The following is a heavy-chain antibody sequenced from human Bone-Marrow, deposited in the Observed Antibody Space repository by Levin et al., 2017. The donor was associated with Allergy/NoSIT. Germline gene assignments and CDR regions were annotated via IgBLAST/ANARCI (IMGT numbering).Heavy chain of an antibody. CDR3: ARGEFSITDSSGYYYFDY. CDR2: IIPIFGTA. D-gene: IGHD3-22*01. Sequence: ASVKVSCKASGGTFSSYAISWVRQAPGQGLEWMGGIIPIFGTANYAQKFQGRVTITADESTSTAYMELSSLRSEDTAVYYCARGEFSITDSSGYYYFDYWGQGTLVTVSS. V-gene: IGHV1-69*13. J-gene: IGHJ4*02. CDR1: GGTFSSYA.